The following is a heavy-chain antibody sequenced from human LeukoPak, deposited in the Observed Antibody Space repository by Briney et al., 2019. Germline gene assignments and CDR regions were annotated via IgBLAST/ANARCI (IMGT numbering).Heavy chain of an antibody. CDR1: GYTFTGYY. D-gene: IGHD3-10*01. CDR2: INPNSGGT. J-gene: IGHJ6*03. V-gene: IGHV1-2*02. CDR3: ATGGTGRDYYNYSMDV. Sequence: ASVKVSCKASGYTFTGYYMHWVRQAPGQGLEWMGWINPNSGGTNYAQKFQGRVTMTRDTSISTAYMELSRLRSDDTAVYYCATGGTGRDYYNYSMDVWGKRTTVTVSS.